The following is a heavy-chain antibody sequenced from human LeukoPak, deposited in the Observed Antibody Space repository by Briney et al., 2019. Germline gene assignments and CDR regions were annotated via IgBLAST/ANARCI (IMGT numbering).Heavy chain of an antibody. D-gene: IGHD3-10*01. CDR1: AYSISSGYY. V-gene: IGHV4-38-2*02. Sequence: PSETLSLTCTVSAYSISSGYYWGWIRQPPGKGLECIGSIYYSGSTYYNPSLKSRVTISVDTSKNQFSLKLSSVTAADTAVYYCARDGVLLWFGESIDYWGQGTLVTVSS. CDR3: ARDGVLLWFGESIDY. J-gene: IGHJ4*02. CDR2: IYYSGST.